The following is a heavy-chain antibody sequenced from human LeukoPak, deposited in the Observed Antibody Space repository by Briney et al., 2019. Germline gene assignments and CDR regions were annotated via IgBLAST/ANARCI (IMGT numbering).Heavy chain of an antibody. Sequence: GASVKVSCKASGYTFTSYGISWVRQAPGQGLEWMGWISAYNGNTNYAQKLQGRVTMTTDTSTSTAYMELSRLRSDDRAVYYCAREAHGSGTYYSDYWGQGTLVTVSS. CDR2: ISAYNGNT. CDR3: AREAHGSGTYYSDY. V-gene: IGHV1-18*01. CDR1: GYTFTSYG. D-gene: IGHD3-10*01. J-gene: IGHJ4*02.